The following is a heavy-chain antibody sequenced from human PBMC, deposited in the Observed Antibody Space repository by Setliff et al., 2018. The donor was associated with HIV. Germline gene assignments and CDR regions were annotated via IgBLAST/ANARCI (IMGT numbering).Heavy chain of an antibody. CDR1: GYTFTFYA. J-gene: IGHJ4*02. Sequence: ASVKVSCKASGYTFTFYAIHWVRQAPGQRLEWMGWINAGNGNTRYSQKFQGRVTVARDTSASTAYVELSSLRSEDTAVYYCARFGPLRYFDHWGQGTLVTAPQ. CDR3: ARFGPLRYFDH. CDR2: INAGNGNT. V-gene: IGHV1-3*01. D-gene: IGHD4-17*01.